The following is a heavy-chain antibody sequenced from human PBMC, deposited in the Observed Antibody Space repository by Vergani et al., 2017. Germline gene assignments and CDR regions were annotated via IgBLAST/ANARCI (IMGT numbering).Heavy chain of an antibody. V-gene: IGHV3-33*06. D-gene: IGHD5-18*01. Sequence: QVQLVESGGGVVQPGRSLRLSCAASGFTFSSYGMHWVRQAPGKGLEWVAVIWYDGSTKYYADSVKGRFTISRDNSKNTLYLQMNSLRAEDTAVYYCAKDSDTAMVTFGLYFDYWGQGTLVTVSS. CDR1: GFTFSSYG. CDR3: AKDSDTAMVTFGLYFDY. CDR2: IWYDGSTK. J-gene: IGHJ4*02.